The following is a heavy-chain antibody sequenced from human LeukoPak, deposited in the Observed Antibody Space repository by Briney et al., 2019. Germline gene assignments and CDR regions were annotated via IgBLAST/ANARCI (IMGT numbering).Heavy chain of an antibody. CDR3: ARLAFCTNAVCFSNYYYSMDV. D-gene: IGHD2-8*01. Sequence: GESLKISGQGSGYSFTSYWIGWVRQMPGKGLEWMGIIYPDDSDTKYSPSFQGQVTISADKSISTAYLQWSSLKASDTAMYYCARLAFCTNAVCFSNYYYSMDVWGRGTTVTVSS. V-gene: IGHV5-51*01. CDR2: IYPDDSDT. CDR1: GYSFTSYW. J-gene: IGHJ6*03.